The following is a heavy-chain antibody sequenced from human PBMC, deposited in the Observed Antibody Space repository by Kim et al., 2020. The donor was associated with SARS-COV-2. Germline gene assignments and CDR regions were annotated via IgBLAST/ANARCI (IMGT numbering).Heavy chain of an antibody. D-gene: IGHD6-13*01. CDR3: ARDSSGQQLPYGMDV. CDR2: IYYSGST. Sequence: SETLSLTCTVSGGSISSGGYYWSWIRQHPGKGLEWIGYIYYSGSTYYNPSLKSRVTISVDTSKNQFSLKLSSATAADTAVYYCARDSSGQQLPYGMDVWGQGTTVTVSS. J-gene: IGHJ6*02. CDR1: GGSISSGGYY. V-gene: IGHV4-31*03.